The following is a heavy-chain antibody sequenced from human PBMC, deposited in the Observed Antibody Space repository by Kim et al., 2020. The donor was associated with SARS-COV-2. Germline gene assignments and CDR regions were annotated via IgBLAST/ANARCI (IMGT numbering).Heavy chain of an antibody. D-gene: IGHD3-3*01. J-gene: IGHJ4*02. V-gene: IGHV3-48*02. CDR1: GFTFSSYS. CDR2: ISSSSSTI. Sequence: GGSLRLSCAASGFTFSSYSMNWVRQAPGKGLEWVSYISSSSSTIYYAYSVKGRFTISRDNAKISLYLQMYSLRDEDTAVYYCARDTDYDFLSADKASFDYWGQGTLFTVSS. CDR3: ARDTDYDFLSADKASFDY.